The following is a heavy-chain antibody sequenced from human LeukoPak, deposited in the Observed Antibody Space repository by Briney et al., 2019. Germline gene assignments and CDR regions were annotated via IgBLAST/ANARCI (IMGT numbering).Heavy chain of an antibody. D-gene: IGHD6-13*01. CDR1: GGSISSSSYY. Sequence: SETLSFTCTVSGGSISSSSYYWGWIRQPPGKGLEWIGSIYYSGSTYYNPPLKSRVTISVDTSKNQFSLKLSSVTAADTAVYYCARQGVAQQLIYYFDYWGQGTLVTVSS. J-gene: IGHJ4*02. CDR2: IYYSGST. V-gene: IGHV4-39*01. CDR3: ARQGVAQQLIYYFDY.